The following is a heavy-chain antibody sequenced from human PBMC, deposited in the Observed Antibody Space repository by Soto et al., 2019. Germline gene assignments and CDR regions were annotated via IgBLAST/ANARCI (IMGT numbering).Heavy chain of an antibody. CDR2: ISGSGGST. J-gene: IGHJ4*02. CDR1: GFTFSSYA. D-gene: IGHD6-19*01. Sequence: EMQLLESGGGLVQPGGSLRLSCAASGFTFSSYAMSWVRQAPGKGLEWVSAISGSGGSTYYADSVKGRFTISRDNSKNTLYLQMNSLRAEDTAVYYCAKGSSGWYERFDYWGQGTLVTVSS. V-gene: IGHV3-23*01. CDR3: AKGSSGWYERFDY.